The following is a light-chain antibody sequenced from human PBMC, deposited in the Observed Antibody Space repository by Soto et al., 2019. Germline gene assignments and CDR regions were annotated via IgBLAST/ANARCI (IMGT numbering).Light chain of an antibody. CDR2: DNN. CDR1: SFNIGDNY. V-gene: IGLV1-51*01. J-gene: IGLJ2*01. CDR3: GSWDTSLSGII. Sequence: QSALTQPPLVSAAPGQKVTISCSGGSFNIGDNYVSWYQQLPGTAPKLLIYDNNKRPSGIPDRFSGSKSGTSATLDISGLQTGDEADYYCGSWDTSLSGIIFGGGTKVTVL.